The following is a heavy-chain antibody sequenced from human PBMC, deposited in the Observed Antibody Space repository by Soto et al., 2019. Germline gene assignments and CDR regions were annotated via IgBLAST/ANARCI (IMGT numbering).Heavy chain of an antibody. CDR3: ARGAAWSGSYTQIKPDCFYFDY. V-gene: IGHV1-69*01. CDR2: IIPIFGTA. D-gene: IGHD3-3*01. J-gene: IGHJ4*02. Sequence: QVQLVQSGAEVKKPGSSVKVSCKASGSTFSSYAISWVRQAPGQGLEWMGGIIPIFGTANYAQKFQGRVTITADESTSTAYIELSSLRSEDTAVYYCARGAAWSGSYTQIKPDCFYFDYWGQGTLGTVSS. CDR1: GSTFSSYA.